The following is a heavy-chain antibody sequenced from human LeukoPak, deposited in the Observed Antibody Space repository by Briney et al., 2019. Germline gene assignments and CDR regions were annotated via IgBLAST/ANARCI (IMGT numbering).Heavy chain of an antibody. V-gene: IGHV4-30-4*07. Sequence: PSETLSLTCDVSGGSIITGTHSWSWIRQPPGKGLEWIGYIYYTGSTYYNPSLKSRVTISLDTSKNQFSLELTSVTAADTAMYYCARDLVYAIRNSGFDYWGQGTLVTVSS. D-gene: IGHD2-8*01. CDR3: ARDLVYAIRNSGFDY. J-gene: IGHJ4*02. CDR2: IYYTGST. CDR1: GGSIITGTHS.